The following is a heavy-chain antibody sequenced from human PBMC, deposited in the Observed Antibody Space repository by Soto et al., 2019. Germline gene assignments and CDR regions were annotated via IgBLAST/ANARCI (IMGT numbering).Heavy chain of an antibody. CDR1: GFTFSNYA. J-gene: IGHJ6*02. CDR2: ITGSGDST. V-gene: IGHV3-23*01. Sequence: EVQLLESGGGWVQDGGSLRLSWAASGFTFSNYAMNWVRHAPGKGLEWVSTITGSGDSTYYADSVKGRFTISRDNYKNTLNLRMNSLRAEDTAAYYCAQRHHASGDYYGMAVWGQWTTVTLSS. CDR3: AQRHHASGDYYGMAV. D-gene: IGHD3-10*01.